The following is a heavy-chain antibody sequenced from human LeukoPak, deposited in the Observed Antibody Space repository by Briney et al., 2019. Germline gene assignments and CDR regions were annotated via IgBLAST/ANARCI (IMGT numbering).Heavy chain of an antibody. CDR3: AREGYYGSGSMGLFDY. D-gene: IGHD3-10*01. J-gene: IGHJ4*02. CDR1: GGSISSYY. CDR2: IYYSGST. Sequence: NSSETLSLTCTVSGGSISSYYWSWIRQPPGKGLEWIGYIYYSGSTNYNPSLKSRVTISVDTSKNQFSLKLSSVTAADTAVYYCAREGYYGSGSMGLFDYRGQGTLVTVSS. V-gene: IGHV4-59*01.